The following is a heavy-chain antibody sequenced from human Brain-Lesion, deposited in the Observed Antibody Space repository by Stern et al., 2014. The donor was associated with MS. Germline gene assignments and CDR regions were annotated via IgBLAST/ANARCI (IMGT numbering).Heavy chain of an antibody. J-gene: IGHJ5*02. CDR3: AGEEDIRYCSGGSCTGNWFDP. CDR1: GGSVSSTSYA. CDR2: IYYSGNT. Sequence: VQLVESGPGLVKPSATLSLTCTVAGGSVSSTSYAWAWIRQPPGKGLEWIGTIYYSGNTYYSPSLKRRLTISLDTSNNQFSLQLRFVTAADTAVYYCAGEEDIRYCSGGSCTGNWFDPWGQGTLVTVSS. V-gene: IGHV4-39*01. D-gene: IGHD2-15*01.